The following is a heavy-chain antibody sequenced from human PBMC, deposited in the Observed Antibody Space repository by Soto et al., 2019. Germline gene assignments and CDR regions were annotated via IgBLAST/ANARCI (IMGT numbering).Heavy chain of an antibody. CDR3: ARGGEYDFWSGYSSYNWFDP. V-gene: IGHV4-4*02. Sequence: SETLSLTCAVSGGSINSNNWLILFRHPPGKVLEWIGEVYHTGSTNYNPSLKSRVTMLVDKSENQFSLKLKSLTAADTAVYYCARGGEYDFWSGYSSYNWFDPWGQGTLVTVSS. J-gene: IGHJ5*02. CDR1: GGSINSNNW. CDR2: VYHTGST. D-gene: IGHD3-3*01.